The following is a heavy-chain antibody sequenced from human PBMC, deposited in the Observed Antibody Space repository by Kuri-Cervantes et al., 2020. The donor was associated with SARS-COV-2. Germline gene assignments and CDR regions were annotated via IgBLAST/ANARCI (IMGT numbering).Heavy chain of an antibody. CDR2: FNPNSGGT. V-gene: IGHV1-2*04. J-gene: IGHJ6*02. CDR1: GYTFSGGYY. CDR3: ATGMVRGLIQSYYYGMDV. Sequence: ASVKVSCKASGYTFSGGYYMYWVRQAPGQGLEWMGWFNPNSGGTNYAQKFQGWATMTRDTSISTAYMELSRLRSDDTAVYYCATGMVRGLIQSYYYGMDVWGQGTTVTVSS. D-gene: IGHD3-10*01.